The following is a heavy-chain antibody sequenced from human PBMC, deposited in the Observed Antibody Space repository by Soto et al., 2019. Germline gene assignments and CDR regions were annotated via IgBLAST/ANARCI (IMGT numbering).Heavy chain of an antibody. CDR1: GFTFSSYG. D-gene: IGHD4-17*01. J-gene: IGHJ3*02. Sequence: QVQLVESGGGVVQPGRSLRLSCAASGFTFSSYGMHWVRQAPGKGLEWVAVISYDGSNKYYADSVKGRFTISRDNSKNTLYLQMNSLRAEDTAVYYCAKDGFTVTTIGAFDIWGQGTMVTVSS. CDR3: AKDGFTVTTIGAFDI. V-gene: IGHV3-30*18. CDR2: ISYDGSNK.